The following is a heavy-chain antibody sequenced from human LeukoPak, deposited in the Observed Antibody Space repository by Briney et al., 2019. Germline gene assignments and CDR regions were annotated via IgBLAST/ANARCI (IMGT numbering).Heavy chain of an antibody. V-gene: IGHV1-18*01. CDR1: GYTFTSYS. D-gene: IGHD3-9*01. CDR3: DRDQAASNTQVRFCLD. CDR2: ISAYNGNT. J-gene: IGHJ4*02. Sequence: ASVKLSCKASGYTFTSYSISWVRQPPGQGLERMGLISAYNGNTNFAQKLQGRVTMTTDTSTSTAYMDLRSLRSDDTAVYYCDRDQAASNTQVRFCLDWGQGTLVTVSS.